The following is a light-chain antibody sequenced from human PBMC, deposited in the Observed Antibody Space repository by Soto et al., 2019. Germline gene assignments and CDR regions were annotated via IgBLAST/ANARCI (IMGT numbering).Light chain of an antibody. Sequence: DIQMTQSPSSLSASVGDRITISCRASQSIRTFLNWYQQKPGKAPKVLIFDASTLQSGVPSRFXGSGSGTDFTLTISSLQPEDFATYYCQQTYSTPHFTFGPGTKLEI. J-gene: IGKJ2*01. V-gene: IGKV1-39*01. CDR3: QQTYSTPHFT. CDR2: DAS. CDR1: QSIRTF.